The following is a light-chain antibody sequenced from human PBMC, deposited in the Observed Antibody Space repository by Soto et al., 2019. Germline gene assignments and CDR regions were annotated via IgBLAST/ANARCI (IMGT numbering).Light chain of an antibody. CDR2: AAS. J-gene: IGKJ5*01. CDR3: QQYGYSQIT. CDR1: QSVSRSH. V-gene: IGKV3-20*01. Sequence: EMVFTQSPRPLSLSPGERATLSCRASQSVSRSHLAWYQNKPGQAPRLLIYAASSRATGSPDRFSGGASGTDFPLTITRLEPEDFAVYYCQQYGYSQITFGQGTRLEIK.